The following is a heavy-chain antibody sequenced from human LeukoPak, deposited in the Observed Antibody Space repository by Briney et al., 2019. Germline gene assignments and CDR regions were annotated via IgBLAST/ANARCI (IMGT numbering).Heavy chain of an antibody. CDR1: GFNFSSFW. Sequence: PGGSLRLSCVASGFNFSSFWMTWVRQAPGKGLEWVSAISGSGTNTYYSGSVRGRFTISRDNSNNRLYLQMNSVRAEDTAMYFCAKDTAVILTAPFDSWGQGTLVTVSS. V-gene: IGHV3-23*01. D-gene: IGHD2-21*01. CDR3: AKDTAVILTAPFDS. CDR2: ISGSGTNT. J-gene: IGHJ4*02.